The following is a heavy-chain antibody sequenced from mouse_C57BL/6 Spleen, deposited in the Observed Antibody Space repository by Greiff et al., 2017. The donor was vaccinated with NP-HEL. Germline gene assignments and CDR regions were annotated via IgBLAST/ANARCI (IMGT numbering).Heavy chain of an antibody. D-gene: IGHD4-1*01. V-gene: IGHV5-6*02. CDR2: ISSGGSYT. J-gene: IGHJ2*01. CDR3: ARHDWGMYYFDY. Sequence: EVMLVESGGYLVKPGGSLKLSCAASGFTFSSYGMSWVRQTPDKRLEWVATISSGGSYTYYPDSVKGRFTISRDNAKNTLYLQMSSLKSEDTAMDYCARHDWGMYYFDYWGKGTTLTVSS. CDR1: GFTFSSYG.